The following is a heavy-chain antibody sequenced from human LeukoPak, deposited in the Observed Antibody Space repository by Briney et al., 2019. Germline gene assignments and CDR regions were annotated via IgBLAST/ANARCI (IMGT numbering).Heavy chain of an antibody. J-gene: IGHJ6*04. CDR3: AREIGYYFDSADSRLRGRLDV. D-gene: IGHD3-22*01. CDR1: GFTINTNY. Sequence: GGSLRLSCAAPGFTINTNYMNWVRQAPGRGLEWLSVIYPGGVTKYAESVKGRFTVSRDIAKNTVYLEMNDLRAEDTALYYCAREIGYYFDSADSRLRGRLDVWGKGTSVTVSS. V-gene: IGHV3-53*01. CDR2: IYPGGVT.